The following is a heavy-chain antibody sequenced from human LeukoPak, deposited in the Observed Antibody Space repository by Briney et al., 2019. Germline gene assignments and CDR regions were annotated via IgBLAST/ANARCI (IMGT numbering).Heavy chain of an antibody. Sequence: SETLSLTCTVSGGSISSGSYYWGWIRQPPGKGLEWVGEINHSGSTNYNPSLKSRVTISVDTSKNQFSLKLSSVTAADTAVYYCARAYGNYDYWGQGTLVTVSS. CDR2: INHSGST. V-gene: IGHV4-39*07. CDR1: GGSISSGSYY. J-gene: IGHJ4*02. CDR3: ARAYGNYDY. D-gene: IGHD4-17*01.